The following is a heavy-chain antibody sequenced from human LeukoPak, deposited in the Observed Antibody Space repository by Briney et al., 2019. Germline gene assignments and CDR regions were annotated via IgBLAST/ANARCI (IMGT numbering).Heavy chain of an antibody. J-gene: IGHJ6*03. V-gene: IGHV3-74*01. Sequence: GGSLRLSCAASGFTSYSYWMHWVRQAPGKGLVWVSRINIDGSRIDYADSVKGRFTMSRDIAKNTLYLQMSSLRADDTAVYYCAREVEEVPGAMGVYYYYYMDVWGKGTTVTVSS. CDR2: INIDGSRI. CDR1: GFTSYSYW. CDR3: AREVEEVPGAMGVYYYYYMDV. D-gene: IGHD2-2*01.